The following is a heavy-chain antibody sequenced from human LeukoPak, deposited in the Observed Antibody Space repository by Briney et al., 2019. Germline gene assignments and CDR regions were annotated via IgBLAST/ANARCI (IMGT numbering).Heavy chain of an antibody. CDR1: GYTFTSYG. CDR3: ARGEYSYGESGF. Sequence: ASVKVSCKASGYTFTSYGISWLRQAPGQGLEWMGWISAYNGNTNYAQKLQGRVTMTTDASTSTAYMELRSLRSDDTAVYYCARGEYSYGESGFWGQGTLVTVSS. V-gene: IGHV1-18*01. J-gene: IGHJ4*02. D-gene: IGHD5-18*01. CDR2: ISAYNGNT.